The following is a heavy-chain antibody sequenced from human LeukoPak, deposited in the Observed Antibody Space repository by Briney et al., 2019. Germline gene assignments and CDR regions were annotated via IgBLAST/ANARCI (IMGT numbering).Heavy chain of an antibody. CDR2: ISWNSAGI. J-gene: IGHJ4*02. CDR1: GFTFDDYA. D-gene: IGHD1-26*01. Sequence: GGSLRLSCAASGFTFDDYAMHWVRQAPGKGLEWVSGISWNSAGIGYADSVKGRFTISRDNAKNSLYLQMNSLRVEDTALYYCARVRMGATYYFDYWGQGTLVTVSS. CDR3: ARVRMGATYYFDY. V-gene: IGHV3-9*01.